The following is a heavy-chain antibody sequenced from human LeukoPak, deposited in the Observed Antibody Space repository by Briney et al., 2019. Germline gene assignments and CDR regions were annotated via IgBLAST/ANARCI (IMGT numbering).Heavy chain of an antibody. D-gene: IGHD3-9*01. V-gene: IGHV3-53*01. CDR1: GLIVSSSY. CDR3: VSHSDTLTSYSFDY. J-gene: IGHJ4*02. Sequence: PGGSLRLSCAASGLIVSSSYMSWVRQTPRKGLEWVSIIHSGGNTYYADSVKGRFTISRDNSKNTMSLQMRSLRAEDAAVYYCVSHSDTLTSYSFDYWGQGTLVTVSS. CDR2: IHSGGNT.